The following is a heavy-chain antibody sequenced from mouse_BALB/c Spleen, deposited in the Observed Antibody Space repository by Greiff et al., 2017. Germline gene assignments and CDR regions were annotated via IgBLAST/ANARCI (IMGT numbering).Heavy chain of an antibody. CDR3: ARCEVRPYWYFDG. J-gene: IGHJ1*01. CDR2: IRNKANGYTT. CDR1: GFTFTDYY. V-gene: IGHV7-3*02. D-gene: IGHD2-14*01. Sequence: EVQGVESGGGLVQPGGSLRLSCATSGFTFTDYYMSWVRQPPGKALEWLGFIRNKANGYTTEYSASVKGRFTISRDNSQSILYLQMNTLRAEDSATYDCARCEVRPYWYFDGWGAGTTVTVSS.